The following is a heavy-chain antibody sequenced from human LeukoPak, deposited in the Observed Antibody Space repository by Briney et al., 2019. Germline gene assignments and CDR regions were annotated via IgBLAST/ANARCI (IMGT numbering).Heavy chain of an antibody. CDR1: DYW. V-gene: IGHV3-7*01. CDR2: IKQDGSEK. Sequence: PGGSLRLSCAASDYWMSWVRQAPGKGLEWVANIKQDGSEKYYVDSVKGRFTISRDNAKNSLYLQTNSLRVEDTAVYYCARDRGYFDSWGQGTLVTVSS. J-gene: IGHJ4*02. CDR3: ARDRGYFDS.